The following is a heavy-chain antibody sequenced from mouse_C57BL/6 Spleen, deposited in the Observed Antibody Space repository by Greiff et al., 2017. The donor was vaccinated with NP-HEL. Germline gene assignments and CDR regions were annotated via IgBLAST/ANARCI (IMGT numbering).Heavy chain of an antibody. D-gene: IGHD2-5*01. CDR1: GFTFSDYG. J-gene: IGHJ3*01. CDR2: ISSGSSTI. V-gene: IGHV5-17*01. CDR3: ARDSNFLWFAY. Sequence: EVQVVESGGGLVKPGGSLKLSCAASGFTFSDYGMHWVRQAPEKGLEWVAYISSGSSTIYYADTVKGRFTISRDNAKNTLFLQMTSLRSEDTAMYYCARDSNFLWFAYWGQGTLVTVSA.